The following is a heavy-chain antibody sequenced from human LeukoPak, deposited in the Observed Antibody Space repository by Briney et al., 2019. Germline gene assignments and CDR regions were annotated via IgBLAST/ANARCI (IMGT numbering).Heavy chain of an antibody. Sequence: ASVKVSCKAPGYTFTGYYMHWVRQAPGQGLEWMGWINFNSGGTNSAQKFQGRVTMTRDTSTTTVYMDLTSLRSDDTAVYYCARGANYYGSDKAGLDIWGQGTMVTVSS. CDR2: INFNSGGT. J-gene: IGHJ3*02. CDR3: ARGANYYGSDKAGLDI. CDR1: GYTFTGYY. V-gene: IGHV1-2*02. D-gene: IGHD3-10*01.